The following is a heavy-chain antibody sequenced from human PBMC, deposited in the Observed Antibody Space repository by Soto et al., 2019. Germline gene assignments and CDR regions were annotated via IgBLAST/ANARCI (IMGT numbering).Heavy chain of an antibody. CDR2: ISTQSGTT. V-gene: IGHV1-18*01. D-gene: IGHD5-12*01. Sequence: QVQLVQSGVEVKKPGGSMKISCRTSGYTFTNYAINWVRQAPGQGLEWVAWISTQSGTTKYGQRLQGRVTVTTDTSTSTAYMELRNLRSDDTALYYCARGGYKDSWGQGTLVTVSS. J-gene: IGHJ4*02. CDR3: ARGGYKDS. CDR1: GYTFTNYA.